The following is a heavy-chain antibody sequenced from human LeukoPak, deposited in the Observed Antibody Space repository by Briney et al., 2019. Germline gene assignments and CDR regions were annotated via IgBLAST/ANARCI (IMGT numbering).Heavy chain of an antibody. V-gene: IGHV3-21*06. J-gene: IGHJ4*02. Sequence: GGSLRLSCAASGFTFSSHSMNWVRQAPGKGLEWVSSIDSSGGYMFYADSVKGRFIISRDNAKDSLYLQMNSPRVEDTAVYYCLRGDRRDYWGQGTLVTVSS. CDR2: IDSSGGYM. CDR3: LRGDRRDY. CDR1: GFTFSSHS.